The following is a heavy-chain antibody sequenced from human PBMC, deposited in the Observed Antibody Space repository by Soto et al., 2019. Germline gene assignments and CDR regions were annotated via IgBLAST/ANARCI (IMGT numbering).Heavy chain of an antibody. Sequence: QVQLVESGGGVVQPGRSLRLSCAASGFTFSSYGMHWVRQAPGKGLEWVAVISYDGSNKYYADSVKGRFTISRDNSKNTLYLQMNSLRAEDTAVYYCAKDTEGYYARADYWGQGTLVTVSS. CDR2: ISYDGSNK. J-gene: IGHJ4*02. CDR1: GFTFSSYG. D-gene: IGHD3-10*01. V-gene: IGHV3-30*18. CDR3: AKDTEGYYARADY.